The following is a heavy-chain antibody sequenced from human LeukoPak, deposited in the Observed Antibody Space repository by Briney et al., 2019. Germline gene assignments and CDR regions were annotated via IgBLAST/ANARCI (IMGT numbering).Heavy chain of an antibody. V-gene: IGHV4-38-2*01. CDR1: DYSISSGYY. Sequence: ASETLSLTCAASDYSISSGYYWGWIRQPPGKGLEWIGSIYHSGSTYYNPSLKSRVTISVDTSKNQFSLKLSSVTAADTAVYYCARLLSTVTTFGDYWGQGTLVTVSS. CDR2: IYHSGST. J-gene: IGHJ4*02. CDR3: ARLLSTVTTFGDY. D-gene: IGHD4-17*01.